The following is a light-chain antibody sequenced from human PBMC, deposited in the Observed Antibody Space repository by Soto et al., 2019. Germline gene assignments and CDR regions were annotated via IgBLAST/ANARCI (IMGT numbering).Light chain of an antibody. CDR2: DAS. CDR1: QSVSSNF. CDR3: QQFGSSPRT. Sequence: EIVLTQSPGTLSLSPGERATLSRRASQSVSSNFLAWYQQKPGQAPRLLIYDASNRATGIPDRFSGSGSGTDFTLTISRLEPEDFAVYYCQQFGSSPRTFGQGTKVDIK. V-gene: IGKV3-20*01. J-gene: IGKJ1*01.